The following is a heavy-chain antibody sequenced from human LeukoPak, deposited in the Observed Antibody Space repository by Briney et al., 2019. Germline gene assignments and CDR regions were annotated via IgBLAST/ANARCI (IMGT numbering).Heavy chain of an antibody. V-gene: IGHV4-39*01. J-gene: IGHJ4*02. CDR3: ARQNAAGDLDY. Sequence: SETLSLTCTVSGDSISSGGYYWSWIRQPPGKGLEWIGTIYYSGSTYYNPSLKSRVTISVDTSKNHFSLKVSSVTAADTAVYYCARQNAAGDLDYWGQGTLVTVSS. CDR2: IYYSGST. D-gene: IGHD6-13*01. CDR1: GDSISSGGYY.